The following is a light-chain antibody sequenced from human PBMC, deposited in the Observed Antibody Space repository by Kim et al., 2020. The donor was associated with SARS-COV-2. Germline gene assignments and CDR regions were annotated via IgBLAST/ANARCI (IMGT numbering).Light chain of an antibody. J-gene: IGKJ4*01. CDR3: QQRNSWPLT. V-gene: IGKV3-11*01. Sequence: PGERATLSCRASQSVSSYLAWYQQKPGQAPRLLIYDASNRATGIPARFSGSGSGTDFTLTISSLEPEDFAVYYCQQRNSWPLTFGGGTKVDIK. CDR2: DAS. CDR1: QSVSSY.